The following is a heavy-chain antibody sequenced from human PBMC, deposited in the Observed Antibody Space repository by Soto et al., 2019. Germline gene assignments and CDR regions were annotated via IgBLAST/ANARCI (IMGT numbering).Heavy chain of an antibody. Sequence: QVQLVESGGGVVQPGRSLRLSCAASGFTFSSYAMHWVRQAPGKGLEWVAVISYDGSNKYYADSVKGRFTISRDNSKNTRYLQMNSLRAEETAVYYCARARLDTPALDYWGQGTLVTVSS. V-gene: IGHV3-30-3*01. CDR1: GFTFSSYA. CDR2: ISYDGSNK. CDR3: ARARLDTPALDY. J-gene: IGHJ4*02. D-gene: IGHD2-2*01.